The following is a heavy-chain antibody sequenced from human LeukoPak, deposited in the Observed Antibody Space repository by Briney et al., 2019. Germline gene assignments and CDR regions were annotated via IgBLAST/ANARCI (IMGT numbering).Heavy chain of an antibody. CDR3: ARDPPKGSSSSGY. J-gene: IGHJ4*02. V-gene: IGHV3-53*01. Sequence: PEGSLRLSCAASGFTVSSNYMSWVRQAPGKGLEWVSVIYSGGSTYYADSVKGRFTISRDNSKNTLYLQMNSLRAEDTAVYYCARDPPKGSSSSGYWGQGTLVTVSS. D-gene: IGHD6-6*01. CDR1: GFTVSSNY. CDR2: IYSGGST.